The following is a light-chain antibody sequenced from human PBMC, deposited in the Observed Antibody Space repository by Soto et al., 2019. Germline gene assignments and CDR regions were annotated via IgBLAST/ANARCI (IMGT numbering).Light chain of an antibody. Sequence: DIQMTQSPSTLSASVGDRVTITCRASQSISSWLAWYQQKPGKAPKLLIYDASSLESGVPSRFSGSGSGTEFTLTISSLQPEDFAPYYCQQYNSYSPLTFGGGTKVDIK. J-gene: IGKJ4*01. CDR1: QSISSW. V-gene: IGKV1-5*01. CDR3: QQYNSYSPLT. CDR2: DAS.